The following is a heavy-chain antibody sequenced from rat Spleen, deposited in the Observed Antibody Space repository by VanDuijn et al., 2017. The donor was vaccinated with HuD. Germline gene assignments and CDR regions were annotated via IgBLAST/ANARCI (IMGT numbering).Heavy chain of an antibody. V-gene: IGHV5-17*01. CDR3: ARQGLLQWSSFDY. Sequence: EVQLVESGGGLVQPGRSLKLSCAASGFTFSDYAMAWVRQAPKKGLEWVATIIYDGSSTYYRDSVKGRFTISRDNAKSTLYLQMDSLRSEDTATYYCARQGLLQWSSFDYWGQGVMVTVSS. CDR1: GFTFSDYA. CDR2: IIYDGSST. D-gene: IGHD1-1*01. J-gene: IGHJ2*01.